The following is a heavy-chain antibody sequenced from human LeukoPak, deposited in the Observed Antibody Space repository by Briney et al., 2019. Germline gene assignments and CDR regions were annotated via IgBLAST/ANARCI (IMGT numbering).Heavy chain of an antibody. CDR1: GGSISSSSYY. J-gene: IGHJ5*02. CDR2: IYYSGST. V-gene: IGHV4-39*07. D-gene: IGHD1-14*01. Sequence: SETLSLTCTVSGGSISSSSYYWGWIRQPPGKGLEWIGSIYYSGSTYYNPSLKSRVTISVDTSKNQFSLKLSSVTAADTAVYYCARSEGFLNWFDPWGQGTQVTVSS. CDR3: ARSEGFLNWFDP.